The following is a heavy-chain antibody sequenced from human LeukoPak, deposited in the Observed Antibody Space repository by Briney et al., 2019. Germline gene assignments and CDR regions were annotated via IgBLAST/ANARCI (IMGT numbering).Heavy chain of an antibody. CDR1: GGSISSGGYY. J-gene: IGHJ6*02. CDR2: IYYSGST. V-gene: IGHV4-31*03. D-gene: IGHD2-15*01. CDR3: ARASSQDCSGGSCLCDGMDV. Sequence: SETLSLTCTVSGGSISSGGYYWSWIRQHPGKGLEWIGYIYYSGSTYYNPSLKSRVTISVDTSKNQFSLKLSSVTAADTAVYYCARASSQDCSGGSCLCDGMDVWGQGTTVTVSS.